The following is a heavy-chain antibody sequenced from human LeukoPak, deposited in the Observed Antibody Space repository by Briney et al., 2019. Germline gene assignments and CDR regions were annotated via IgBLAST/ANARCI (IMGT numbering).Heavy chain of an antibody. CDR3: ANYNYGDYVYVGWFDP. Sequence: GGSLRLSCAASGFTFSSYSMNWVRQAPGKGLEWVSAISGSGGSTYYADSVKGRFTISRDNSKNTLYLQMNSLRAEDTAVYYCANYNYGDYVYVGWFDPWGQGTLVTVSS. J-gene: IGHJ5*02. D-gene: IGHD4-17*01. CDR2: ISGSGGST. CDR1: GFTFSSYS. V-gene: IGHV3-23*01.